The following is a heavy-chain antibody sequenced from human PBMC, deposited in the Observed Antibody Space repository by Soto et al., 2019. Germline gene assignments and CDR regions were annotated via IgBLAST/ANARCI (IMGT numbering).Heavy chain of an antibody. Sequence: EVPLVESGGGLVQPGRSLRLSCAASGFTFDDYAMHWVRQAPGKGLEWVSGISWNSGSIGYADSVTGRFTISRDNAKNSLYLHMNSLRAEDTALYYCAKSIVVVAANGGGFDYWGQGTLVTFAS. CDR2: ISWNSGSI. V-gene: IGHV3-9*01. D-gene: IGHD2-15*01. CDR1: GFTFDDYA. J-gene: IGHJ4*02. CDR3: AKSIVVVAANGGGFDY.